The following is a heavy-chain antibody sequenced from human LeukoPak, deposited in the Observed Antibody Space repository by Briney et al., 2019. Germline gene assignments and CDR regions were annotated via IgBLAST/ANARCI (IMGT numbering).Heavy chain of an antibody. V-gene: IGHV1-2*02. D-gene: IGHD6-19*01. J-gene: IGHJ4*02. CDR2: INPNSGGT. CDR1: GYTFTCYY. Sequence: ASVKVSCKASGYTFTCYYMHWVRRAPGQGLEWMGWINPNSGGTNYAQKFQGRVTMTRYTSISTAYMELSRLRSDDTAVYYCARGCPMSGCLDYWGQGTLVTVSS. CDR3: ARGCPMSGCLDY.